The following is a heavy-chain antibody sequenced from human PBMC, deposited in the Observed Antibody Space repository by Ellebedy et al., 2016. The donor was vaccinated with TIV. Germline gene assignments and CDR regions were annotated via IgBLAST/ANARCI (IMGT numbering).Heavy chain of an antibody. Sequence: GESLKISXAASGFTFSSYGMHWVRQAPGKGLEWVAVIWYDGSNKYYADSVKGRFTISRDNSKNTLYLQMNSLRAEDTAVYYCARGGELGEMYYYGMDVWGQGTTVTVSS. CDR3: ARGGELGEMYYYGMDV. CDR1: GFTFSSYG. CDR2: IWYDGSNK. V-gene: IGHV3-33*08. D-gene: IGHD3-10*01. J-gene: IGHJ6*02.